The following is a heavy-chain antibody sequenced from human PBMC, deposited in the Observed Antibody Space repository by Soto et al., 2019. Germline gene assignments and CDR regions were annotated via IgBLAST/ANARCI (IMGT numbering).Heavy chain of an antibody. V-gene: IGHV4-30-2*01. CDR3: ARVPAY. Sequence: QLQLQESASGLVKPSQTLSLTCAVSGGSISSGGYSWSWIRPQPGKGLEWIGYMYHSGSTDYNPSDKSPGTRSIGRSKNQVPQKLSCVTAADTCVSYCARVPAYGGQGTLLTVSP. CDR2: MYHSGST. J-gene: IGHJ4*02. CDR1: GGSISSGGYS.